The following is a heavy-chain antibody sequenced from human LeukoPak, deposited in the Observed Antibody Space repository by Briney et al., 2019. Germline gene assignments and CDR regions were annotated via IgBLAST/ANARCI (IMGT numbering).Heavy chain of an antibody. V-gene: IGHV3-13*02. D-gene: IGHD2-15*01. J-gene: IGHJ3*02. CDR2: NGVDDDT. CDR3: ARERTRGCNGDICLDGFDI. CDR1: GLTFNNQD. Sequence: GGSLRLSCVASGLTFNNQDMHWVRQSAGKGLEWVSANGVDDDTYYSASVKGRFTISRENARNSLYLQMNSLRAEDTAVYYCARERTRGCNGDICLDGFDIWGRGTKVTVSS.